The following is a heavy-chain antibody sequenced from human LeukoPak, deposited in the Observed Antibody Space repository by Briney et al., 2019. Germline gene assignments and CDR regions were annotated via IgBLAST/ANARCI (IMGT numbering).Heavy chain of an antibody. CDR2: VSYDGTDT. CDR1: GFTFTNYA. Sequence: GRSLRLSCAASGFTFTNYAMNWVRQAPGKGLEWVATVSYDGTDTSYADSVKGRFAIFRDNSKNTLYLQMNSLRAEDTAVYYCARDLNYYDSSGYYYWGQGTLVTVSS. V-gene: IGHV3-30*09. CDR3: ARDLNYYDSSGYYY. D-gene: IGHD3-22*01. J-gene: IGHJ4*02.